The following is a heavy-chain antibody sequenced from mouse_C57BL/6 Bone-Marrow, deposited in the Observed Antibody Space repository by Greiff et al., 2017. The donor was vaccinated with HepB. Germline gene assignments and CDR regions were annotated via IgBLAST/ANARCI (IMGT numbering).Heavy chain of an antibody. V-gene: IGHV1-18*01. CDR3: ARSRSGAMDY. CDR1: GYTFTDYN. CDR2: INPNNGGT. J-gene: IGHJ4*01. Sequence: EVKLEESGPELVKPGASVKIPCKASGYTFTDYNMDWVKQSHGKSLEWIGDINPNNGGTIYNQKFKGKATLTVDKSSSTAYMELRSLTSEDTAVYYCARSRSGAMDYWGQGTSVTVSS.